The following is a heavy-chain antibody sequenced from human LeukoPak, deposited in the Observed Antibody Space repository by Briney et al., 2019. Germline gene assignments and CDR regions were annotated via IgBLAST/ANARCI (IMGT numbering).Heavy chain of an antibody. J-gene: IGHJ4*02. CDR3: TTDFRAGVCSGDCFNY. D-gene: IGHD2-21*02. V-gene: IGHV3-21*03. CDR1: GFTFSSYG. Sequence: GGSLRLSCAASGFTFSSYGMNWVRQAPGKGLEWVSCISSSSSYIYYADSVKGRFTISRDNAKNSLYLQMNSLRAEDTAVYYCTTDFRAGVCSGDCFNYWGQGTLVTVSS. CDR2: ISSSSSYI.